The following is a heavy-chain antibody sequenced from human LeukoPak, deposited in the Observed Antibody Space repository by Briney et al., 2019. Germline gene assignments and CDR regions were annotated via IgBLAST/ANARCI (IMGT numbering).Heavy chain of an antibody. CDR1: GYTFTSYY. D-gene: IGHD6-13*01. Sequence: SVKVSCKASGYTFTSYYMHWVRQAPGQGLEWMGGIIPIFGTANYAQKFQGRVTITADESTSTAYMELSSLRSEDTAVYYCARDMAAAGTGGSNAFDIWGQGTMVTVSS. V-gene: IGHV1-69*13. CDR3: ARDMAAAGTGGSNAFDI. J-gene: IGHJ3*02. CDR2: IIPIFGTA.